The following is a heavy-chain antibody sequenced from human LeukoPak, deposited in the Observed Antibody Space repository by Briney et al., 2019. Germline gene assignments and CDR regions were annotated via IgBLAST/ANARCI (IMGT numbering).Heavy chain of an antibody. CDR2: IYHDGST. Sequence: SETLSLTCAVSGDSMSGTNWWSWVRQSPGKGLEWIGEIYHDGSTNYNPPLQSRVSISVDRSKRQFSLRLTSVTAADTAVYYCASNGYYCIEFWGNGTTATVSS. CDR3: ASNGYYCIEF. D-gene: IGHD2-8*01. J-gene: IGHJ6*03. V-gene: IGHV4-4*02. CDR1: GDSMSGTNW.